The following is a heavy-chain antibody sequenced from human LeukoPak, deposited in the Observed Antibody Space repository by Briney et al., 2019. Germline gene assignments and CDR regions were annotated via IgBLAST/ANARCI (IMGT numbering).Heavy chain of an antibody. J-gene: IGHJ4*02. CDR1: GGTFSSYA. V-gene: IGHV1-69*13. D-gene: IGHD2-15*01. Sequence: RASVTVSCKASGGTFSSYAISWVRQAPGQGLEWMGGIIPIFGTANYAQKFQGRVTITADESTSTAYMELSSLRSEDTAVYYCARDSVPYCSGGSCYWLDYWGQGTLVTVSS. CDR3: ARDSVPYCSGGSCYWLDY. CDR2: IIPIFGTA.